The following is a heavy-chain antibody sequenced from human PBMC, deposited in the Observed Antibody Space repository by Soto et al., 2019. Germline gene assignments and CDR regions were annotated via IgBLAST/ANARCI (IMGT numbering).Heavy chain of an antibody. D-gene: IGHD2-21*02. CDR3: AREARRYCGGDCYSNDAFDI. V-gene: IGHV3-21*01. CDR1: GFTFSSYS. J-gene: IGHJ3*02. Sequence: GSLRLSCAASGFTFSSYSMNWVRQAPGKGLEWVSSISSSSSYIYYADSVKGRFTISRDNAKNSLYLQMNSLRAEDTAVYYCAREARRYCGGDCYSNDAFDIWGQGTMVTVSS. CDR2: ISSSSSYI.